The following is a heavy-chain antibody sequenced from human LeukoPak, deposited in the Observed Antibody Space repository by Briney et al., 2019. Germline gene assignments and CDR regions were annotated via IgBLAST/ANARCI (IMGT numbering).Heavy chain of an antibody. V-gene: IGHV4-59*01. CDR2: IHHSGST. Sequence: RPETRSHSCTVSGGSISSYYWSWIRQPPGKGLEWIGYIHHSGSTYDKNSLKSRVTISVDTSKNEFSLKLTSVTAADTAVYYCARDEVSATPGIDYWGQGTLVTVSS. CDR1: GGSISSYY. CDR3: ARDEVSATPGIDY. D-gene: IGHD1-14*01. J-gene: IGHJ4*02.